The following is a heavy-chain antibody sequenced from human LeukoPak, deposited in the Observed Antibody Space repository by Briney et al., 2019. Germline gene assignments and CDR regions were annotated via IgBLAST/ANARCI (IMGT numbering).Heavy chain of an antibody. D-gene: IGHD5-24*01. CDR3: AKMAGMTRQVYYMDV. CDR2: IYGSGDTT. V-gene: IGHV3-23*01. Sequence: GGSLRLSCAASGFTFSSYAMSWARQAPGKGLEWVSAIYGSGDTTYYADSVKGRFTVSRDNSKNALYLQMDGLRAEDTAVYYCAKMAGMTRQVYYMDVWGKGATVTVSS. CDR1: GFTFSSYA. J-gene: IGHJ6*03.